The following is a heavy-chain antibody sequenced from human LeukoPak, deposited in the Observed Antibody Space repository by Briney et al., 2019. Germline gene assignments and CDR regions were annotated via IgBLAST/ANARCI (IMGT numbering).Heavy chain of an antibody. J-gene: IGHJ4*02. V-gene: IGHV3-23*01. CDR1: GFTFSSYG. Sequence: GGSLRLSCAASGFTFSSYGMSWVRQAPGKGLEWVSAISGSGGSTYYADSVKGRFTISRDNSKNTLYLQMNSLRAEDTAVYYCAKPQLGGHSIAAAASYYFDYWGQGTLVTVSS. CDR2: ISGSGGST. D-gene: IGHD6-13*01. CDR3: AKPQLGGHSIAAAASYYFDY.